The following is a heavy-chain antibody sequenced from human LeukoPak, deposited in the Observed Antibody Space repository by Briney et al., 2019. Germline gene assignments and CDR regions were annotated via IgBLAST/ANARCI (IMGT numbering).Heavy chain of an antibody. D-gene: IGHD5-18*01. Sequence: TGGSLRLSCAASGFTFSSYSMNWVRQAPGKGLEWVSSISSSSSYIYYADSVKGRFTISRDNAKNSLYLQMNSLGAEDTAVYYCARSRGDSYDLNYFDYWGQGTLVTVSS. CDR3: ARSRGDSYDLNYFDY. CDR1: GFTFSSYS. V-gene: IGHV3-21*01. CDR2: ISSSSSYI. J-gene: IGHJ4*02.